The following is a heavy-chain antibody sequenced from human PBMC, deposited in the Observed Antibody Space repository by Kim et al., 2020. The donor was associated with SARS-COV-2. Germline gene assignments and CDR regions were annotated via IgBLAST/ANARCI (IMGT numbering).Heavy chain of an antibody. CDR3: TKLNPIGGGWDDAFD. J-gene: IGHJ3*02. V-gene: IGHV3-73*01. CDR1: GFTFSGST. D-gene: IGHD6-19*01. Sequence: GGSLRLSCAASGFTFSGSTMHWVRQASGKGLEWVGRIRSKANSYATAYAASVLNRFTISSDDSKNTAYLHMNSLKTEDTADYSCTKLNPIGGGWDDAFD. CDR2: IRSKANSYAT.